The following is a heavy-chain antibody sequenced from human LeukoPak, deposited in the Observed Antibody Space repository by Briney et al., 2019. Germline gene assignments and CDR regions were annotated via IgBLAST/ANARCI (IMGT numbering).Heavy chain of an antibody. D-gene: IGHD4-17*01. CDR1: GYSLSSGYY. CDR2: IYHSGST. CDR3: ARQSAVEQTT. Sequence: SETLSLTCAVSGYSLSSGYYWGWIRQPPGKGLEWIGSIYHSGSTYYNPSLKSRVTISVDTSKNQFSLKLSSVTAADTAVYYCARQSAVEQTTWGQGTLVTVSS. V-gene: IGHV4-38-2*01. J-gene: IGHJ4*02.